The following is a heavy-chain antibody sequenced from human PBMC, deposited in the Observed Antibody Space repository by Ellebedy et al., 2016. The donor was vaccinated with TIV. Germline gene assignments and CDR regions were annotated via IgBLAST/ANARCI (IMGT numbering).Heavy chain of an antibody. J-gene: IGHJ4*02. V-gene: IGHV1-69*06. Sequence: SVKVSXKASGGTFSSYAISWVRQAPGQGLEWMGGIIPIFGTANYAQKFQGRVTITADKSTSTAYMELSSLRSEDTAVYYCARDRDGYCSGGSCYNIFDYWGQGTLVTVSS. CDR2: IIPIFGTA. CDR1: GGTFSSYA. D-gene: IGHD2-15*01. CDR3: ARDRDGYCSGGSCYNIFDY.